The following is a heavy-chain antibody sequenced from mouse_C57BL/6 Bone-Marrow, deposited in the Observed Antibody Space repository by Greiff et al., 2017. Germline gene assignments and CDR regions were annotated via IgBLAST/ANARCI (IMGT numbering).Heavy chain of an antibody. CDR3: SAVLAHYYAMDY. J-gene: IGHJ4*01. CDR1: GYTFTSYW. Sequence: QVQLQQPGAELVKPGASVKMSCKASGYTFTSYWITWVKQRPGQGLEWIGDIYPGSGSTNYNEKFKSKATLTVDKSSSTAYMQLSSLTSEDSEVYYCSAVLAHYYAMDYWGQGTSVTVSS. D-gene: IGHD1-1*01. CDR2: IYPGSGST. V-gene: IGHV1-55*01.